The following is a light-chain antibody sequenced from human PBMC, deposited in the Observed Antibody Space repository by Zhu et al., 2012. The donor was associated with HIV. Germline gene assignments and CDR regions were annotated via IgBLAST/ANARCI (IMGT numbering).Light chain of an antibody. CDR3: QQRRNWPLT. J-gene: IGKJ4*01. CDR2: DAT. CDR1: QSASIF. V-gene: IGKV3-11*01. Sequence: IVLTQSPATLSLSPGERATLSCRASQSASIFVAWYQQRPGQAPRLLIYDATKRATGIPARFSGSGSGTDFTLTIGSLEPEDFALYYCQQRRNWPLTFGGGTRVEIK.